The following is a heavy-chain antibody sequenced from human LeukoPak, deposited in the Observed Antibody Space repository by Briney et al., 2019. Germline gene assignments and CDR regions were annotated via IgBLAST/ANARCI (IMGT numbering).Heavy chain of an antibody. V-gene: IGHV3-30*04. CDR2: ISYDGSNK. Sequence: PGGSLRLSCAASGFTFSSYAMHWVRQAPGKGLEWVAVISYDGSNKYYADSVKGRFTISRDNSKNTLYLQMNSLRAEDTAVYYCAREDDFWSGYYTGMGCPDYWGQGTLVTVSS. CDR1: GFTFSSYA. CDR3: AREDDFWSGYYTGMGCPDY. D-gene: IGHD3-3*01. J-gene: IGHJ4*02.